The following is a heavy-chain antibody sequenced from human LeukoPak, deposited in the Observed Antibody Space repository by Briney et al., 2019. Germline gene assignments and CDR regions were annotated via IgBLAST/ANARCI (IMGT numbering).Heavy chain of an antibody. Sequence: ASLKVSCKASGCTFSSYAISWVRQAPGQGLEWMGGIIPIFGTANYAQKFQGRVTITADESTSTAYMELSSLRSEDTAVYYCATSIVGATSINTPNPNSGYWGQGTLVTVSS. CDR2: IIPIFGTA. V-gene: IGHV1-69*13. CDR3: ATSIVGATSINTPNPNSGY. J-gene: IGHJ4*02. CDR1: GCTFSSYA. D-gene: IGHD1-26*01.